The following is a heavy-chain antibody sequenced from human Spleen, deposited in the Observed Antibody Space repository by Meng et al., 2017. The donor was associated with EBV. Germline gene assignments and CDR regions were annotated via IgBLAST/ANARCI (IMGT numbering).Heavy chain of an antibody. CDR1: GYTFSNYA. V-gene: IGHV1-3*01. J-gene: IGHJ4*01. Sequence: QVPLVQRGAVVKNPWASVKLSCKASGYTFSNYAIHWVRQAPGQRLEWMGWINGGNDNTEYSQKFQGRVTITRDTSANIGYMEVSSLTSEDTAVYYCARDRSEMAGSWGGYWGQGSLVTVSS. CDR3: ARDRSEMAGSWGGY. CDR2: INGGNDNT. D-gene: IGHD5-24*01.